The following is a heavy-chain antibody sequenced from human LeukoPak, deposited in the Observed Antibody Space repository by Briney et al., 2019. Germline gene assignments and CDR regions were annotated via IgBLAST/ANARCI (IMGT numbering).Heavy chain of an antibody. CDR3: ASSGNYRIYYFDY. CDR2: IYSGGST. CDR1: GFTFSSYW. J-gene: IGHJ4*02. D-gene: IGHD1-26*01. Sequence: PGGSLRLSCAASGFTFSSYWMSWVRQAPGKGLEWVSLIYSGGSTYYADSVKGRFTISRDNSKNTLYLQMNSLRAEDTAVYYCASSGNYRIYYFDYWGQGTLVTVSS. V-gene: IGHV3-66*01.